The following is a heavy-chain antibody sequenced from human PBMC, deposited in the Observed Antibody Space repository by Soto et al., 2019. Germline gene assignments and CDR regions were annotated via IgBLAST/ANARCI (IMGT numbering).Heavy chain of an antibody. J-gene: IGHJ5*02. CDR1: GFTFSDSA. CDR2: ISGTGVPT. CDR3: AKSGCSSSSCFFLWVDP. Sequence: EVQLLESGGGVVQPGGSLRLSCAASGFTFSDSAMSWVRQAPGKGLECLSLISGTGVPTLYAGSVKGRFSVSRDNSKSTLFLEMNDLRVDDTAIYYCAKSGCSSSSCFFLWVDPWGPGTLVTVSS. V-gene: IGHV3-23*01. D-gene: IGHD2-2*01.